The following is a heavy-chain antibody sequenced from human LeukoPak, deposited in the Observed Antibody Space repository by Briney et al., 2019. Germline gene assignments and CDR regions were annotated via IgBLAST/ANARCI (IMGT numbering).Heavy chain of an antibody. D-gene: IGHD1-1*01. Sequence: ASVKVSYKASGYTFTNYDINWVRQATGQGLEWMGWMNPNSGNTGYAQKFQGRVTMTRNTSISTAYMELSSLRSEDTAVYYCATRGSQLPKGAFDIWGQGTMVTVSS. CDR2: MNPNSGNT. CDR3: ATRGSQLPKGAFDI. CDR1: GYTFTNYD. J-gene: IGHJ3*02. V-gene: IGHV1-8*01.